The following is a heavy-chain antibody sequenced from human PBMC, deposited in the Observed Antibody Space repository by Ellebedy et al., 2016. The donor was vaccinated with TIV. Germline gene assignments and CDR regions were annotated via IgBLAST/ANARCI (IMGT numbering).Heavy chain of an antibody. J-gene: IGHJ3*02. V-gene: IGHV1-2*04. CDR1: GYTFTGYY. CDR3: AREKNSWWREGGMYAFDI. Sequence: AASVKVSCKASGYTFTGYYMHWVRQAPGQGLEWMGWINPNSGGTNYAQKFQGWVTMTRDTSISTAYMELSRLRSDDTAVYYCAREKNSWWREGGMYAFDIWGQGTMVTVSS. D-gene: IGHD2-8*02. CDR2: INPNSGGT.